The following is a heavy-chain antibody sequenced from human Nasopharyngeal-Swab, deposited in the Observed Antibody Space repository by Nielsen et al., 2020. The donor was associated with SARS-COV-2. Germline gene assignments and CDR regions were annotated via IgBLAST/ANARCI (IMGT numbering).Heavy chain of an antibody. CDR3: ARNPDCTSTICYNYWYFDL. J-gene: IGHJ2*01. D-gene: IGHD2-2*01. CDR2: INPESGGT. CDR1: ADTFSGYY. V-gene: IGHV1-2*02. Sequence: ASVKVSCKASADTFSGYYIHWVRQAPGQGLEWMGWINPESGGTNFAQKFRGRVSMTRDTSMTTAYMELSRLTSDDTAVYYCARNPDCTSTICYNYWYFDLWGRGTLVTVSS.